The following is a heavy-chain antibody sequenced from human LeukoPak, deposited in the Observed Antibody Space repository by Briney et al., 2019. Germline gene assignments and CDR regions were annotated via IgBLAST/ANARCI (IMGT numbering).Heavy chain of an antibody. D-gene: IGHD3-22*01. Sequence: GGQRRLSCGYSGFTVSSFGMGCVSRGPGKELERDSTISGSGGSTSYADSVKGRFTISRDNSKNTLYLQMNSLRAEDTALYYCAKNSRIRGYYLDYWGHGTLVPVSS. J-gene: IGHJ4*01. CDR1: GFTVSSFG. CDR2: ISGSGGST. V-gene: IGHV3-23*01. CDR3: AKNSRIRGYYLDY.